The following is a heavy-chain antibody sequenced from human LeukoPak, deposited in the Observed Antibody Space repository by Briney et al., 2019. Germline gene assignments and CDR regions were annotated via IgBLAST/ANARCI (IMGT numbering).Heavy chain of an antibody. CDR2: INSNGGST. Sequence: QTGGSLRLSCVASGFTFSSYAMHWVRQTPGKGLEYVSGINSNGGSTHYANSVKGRFTISRDNSKHTLYLQMGSLRTEDMAVYYCARAATMTAESAFGYWGQGTLVTVSS. J-gene: IGHJ4*02. D-gene: IGHD5-12*01. CDR1: GFTFSSYA. V-gene: IGHV3-64*01. CDR3: ARAATMTAESAFGY.